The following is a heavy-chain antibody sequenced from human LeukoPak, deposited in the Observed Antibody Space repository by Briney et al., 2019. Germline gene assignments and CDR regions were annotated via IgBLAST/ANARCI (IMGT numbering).Heavy chain of an antibody. D-gene: IGHD1-1*01. V-gene: IGHV4-59*01. CDR1: GGSINNYY. CDR2: IYYTGST. Sequence: SETLSLTCTVSGGSINNYYWTWIRQPPGKGLEWIGHIYYTGSTNYNPSLKSRVTISVDTSENQFSLKLNSVTAADTAVYYCARVGDWNDLVYWGQGTLVTVSS. CDR3: ARVGDWNDLVY. J-gene: IGHJ4*02.